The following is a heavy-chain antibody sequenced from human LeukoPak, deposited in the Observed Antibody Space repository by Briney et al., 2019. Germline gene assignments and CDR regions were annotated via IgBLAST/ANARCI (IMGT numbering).Heavy chain of an antibody. CDR2: ISPSATYI. CDR3: ARDHHSGDHFDF. CDR1: GFSFSSYS. J-gene: IGHJ4*02. D-gene: IGHD6-25*01. Sequence: PGGSLRLSCAASGFSFSSYSLNWVRQAPGKGLEWVSSISPSATYIYYADSVKGRFTISRDNARNSLYLQMNSPRVEDTAVYYCARDHHSGDHFDFWGQGTLVTVSS. V-gene: IGHV3-21*01.